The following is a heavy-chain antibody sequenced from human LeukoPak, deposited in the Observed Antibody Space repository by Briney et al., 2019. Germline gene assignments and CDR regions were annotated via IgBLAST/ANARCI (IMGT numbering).Heavy chain of an antibody. V-gene: IGHV3-7*01. J-gene: IGHJ4*02. CDR1: GFTFTSYW. Sequence: HPGGSLRLSCAASGFTFTSYWMNWARQAPGKGLEWVANIKEDGSEKYYVDSVRGRFTISRDNAKNSLYLQMNSLRAEDTAVYYCARTYGSGSYPFDYWSQGTLVTVSS. CDR3: ARTYGSGSYPFDY. D-gene: IGHD3-10*01. CDR2: IKEDGSEK.